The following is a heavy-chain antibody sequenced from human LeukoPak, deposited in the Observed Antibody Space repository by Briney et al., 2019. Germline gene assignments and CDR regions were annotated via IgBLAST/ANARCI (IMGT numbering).Heavy chain of an antibody. CDR3: AKDVRVGGGGMDV. D-gene: IGHD1-26*01. CDR2: ISGSGINT. CDR1: GFTFSSYA. Sequence: SGGSLRLSCAASGFTFSSYAMTWVRQAPGKGLEWVSLISGSGINTYYADSVKGRFTISRDNSKSTLSLQMNSLRAEDTAVYYCAKDVRVGGGGMDVWGQGTPVTVSS. J-gene: IGHJ6*02. V-gene: IGHV3-23*01.